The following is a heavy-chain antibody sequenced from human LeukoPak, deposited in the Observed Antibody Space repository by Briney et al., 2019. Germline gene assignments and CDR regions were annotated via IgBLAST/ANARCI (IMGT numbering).Heavy chain of an antibody. CDR1: GGSISSAAYY. V-gene: IGHV4-39*01. CDR3: ARRPIAAGDNWFDP. J-gene: IGHJ5*02. D-gene: IGHD6-13*01. CDR2: IYYTGTT. Sequence: SETLSLTCTVSGGSISSAAYYWGWVRRSPGEGLDWIGSIYYTGTTYYSPSLQTRATLSFDTSKNQFSLKLTSVTAADTAVYFCARRPIAAGDNWFDPWGQGTLVTVSS.